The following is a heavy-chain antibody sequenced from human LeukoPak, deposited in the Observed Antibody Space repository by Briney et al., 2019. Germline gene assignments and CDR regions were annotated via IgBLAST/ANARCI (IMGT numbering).Heavy chain of an antibody. CDR1: GFTVSSNY. V-gene: IGHV3-53*01. D-gene: IGHD1-26*01. Sequence: GGSLRPSCAASGFTVSSNYMSWVRQAPGKGLEWVSVIYSGGSTYYADSVKGRFTISRDNSKNTLYLQMNSLRAEDTAVYYCARALGNYYVFFQHWGQGTLVTVSS. CDR3: ARALGNYYVFFQH. J-gene: IGHJ1*01. CDR2: IYSGGST.